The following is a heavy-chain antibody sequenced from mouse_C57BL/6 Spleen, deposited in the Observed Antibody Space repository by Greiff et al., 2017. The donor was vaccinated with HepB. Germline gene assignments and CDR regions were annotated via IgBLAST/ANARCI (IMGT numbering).Heavy chain of an antibody. D-gene: IGHD1-1*01. CDR1: GYAFSSSW. CDR2: IYPGDGDT. Sequence: QVQLKQSGPELVKPGASVKISCKASGYAFSSSWMNWVKQRPGKGLEWIGRIYPGDGDTNYNGKFKGKATLTADKSSSTAYMQLSSLTSEDSAVYFCATHYYGSSNWYFDVWGTGTTVTVSS. J-gene: IGHJ1*03. CDR3: ATHYYGSSNWYFDV. V-gene: IGHV1-82*01.